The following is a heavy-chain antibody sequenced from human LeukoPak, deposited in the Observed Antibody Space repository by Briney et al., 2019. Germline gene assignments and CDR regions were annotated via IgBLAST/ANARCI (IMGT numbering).Heavy chain of an antibody. CDR1: GYTFTSYG. D-gene: IGHD2-15*01. CDR2: ISAYNGNT. J-gene: IGHJ5*02. CDR3: ARGRDCSGGSCPLDP. V-gene: IGHV1-18*01. Sequence: VASVKVSCKASGYTFTSYGISWVRQAPGQGLEWMGWISAYNGNTNYAQKLQGRVTMTTDTSTSTAYMELRSLRSDDTAVYHCARGRDCSGGSCPLDPWGQGTLVTVSS.